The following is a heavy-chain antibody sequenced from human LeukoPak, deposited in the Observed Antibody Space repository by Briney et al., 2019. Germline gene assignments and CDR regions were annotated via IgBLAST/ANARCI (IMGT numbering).Heavy chain of an antibody. CDR3: AKDRDYGDYPSAYYYYMDV. CDR2: IRYEGTNK. D-gene: IGHD4-17*01. CDR1: GFTFSTYG. V-gene: IGHV3-30*02. J-gene: IGHJ6*03. Sequence: TGGSLRLSCAAPGFTFSTYGIHWVRQAPGKGLEWVAFIRYEGTNKWYADSVKGRFTISRDNSKNMLYLQMNSLRAEDTAVYHCAKDRDYGDYPSAYYYYMDVWGKGTTVTVSS.